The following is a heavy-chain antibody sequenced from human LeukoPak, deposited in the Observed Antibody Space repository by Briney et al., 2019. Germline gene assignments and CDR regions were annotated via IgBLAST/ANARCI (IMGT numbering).Heavy chain of an antibody. CDR3: ARAGPWQIDP. Sequence: SETLSLTCTVSGVSINSHYWTWNRQSPGKGLEWIGHIFYTGTTNYNPSLKSRVTMSVDRSRNHFSLKLKSVTTADTAVYYCARAGPWQIDPWGQGIPVTVSS. V-gene: IGHV4-59*11. CDR1: GVSINSHY. J-gene: IGHJ5*02. D-gene: IGHD3-10*01. CDR2: IFYTGTT.